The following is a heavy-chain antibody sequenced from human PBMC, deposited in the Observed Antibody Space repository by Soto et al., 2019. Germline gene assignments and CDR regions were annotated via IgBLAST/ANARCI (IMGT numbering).Heavy chain of an antibody. D-gene: IGHD3-3*01. Sequence: QVQLQESGPGLVKPSETLSLTCTVSGGSISSYYWSWIRQPPGKGLEWIGYIYYSGRTNYNPSLKSRVTISVDTSKNQFSLKLSSVTAADTAVYYCARLFGVVPPFADVWGKGTTVTVSS. CDR2: IYYSGRT. CDR3: ARLFGVVPPFADV. V-gene: IGHV4-59*01. CDR1: GGSISSYY. J-gene: IGHJ6*04.